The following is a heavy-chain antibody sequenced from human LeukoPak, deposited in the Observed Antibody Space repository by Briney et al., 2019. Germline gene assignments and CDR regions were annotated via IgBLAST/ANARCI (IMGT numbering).Heavy chain of an antibody. V-gene: IGHV3-53*01. Sequence: GGSLRLSCAASGFTFSSYEMSWVRQAPGKGLEWVSVIYSDGRTYYADSVKGRFTISRDKSKNTLYLQMNSLRAEDTAVYYCARGGGLLVAATFDYWGQGTLVTVSS. D-gene: IGHD2-15*01. J-gene: IGHJ4*02. CDR2: IYSDGRT. CDR1: GFTFSSYE. CDR3: ARGGGLLVAATFDY.